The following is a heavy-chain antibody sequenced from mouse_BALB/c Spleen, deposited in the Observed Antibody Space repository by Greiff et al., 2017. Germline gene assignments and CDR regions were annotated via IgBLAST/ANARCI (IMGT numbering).Heavy chain of an antibody. CDR1: GYTFTSYW. CDR2: IYPSDSYT. Sequence: QVQLQQPGAELVRPGASVKLSCKASGYTFTSYWINWVKQRPGQGLEWIGNIYPSDSYTNYNQKFKDKATLTVDKSSSTAYMQLSSPTSEDSAVYYCTRGGDYFDYWGQGTTLTVSS. V-gene: IGHV1-69*02. CDR3: TRGGDYFDY. J-gene: IGHJ2*01.